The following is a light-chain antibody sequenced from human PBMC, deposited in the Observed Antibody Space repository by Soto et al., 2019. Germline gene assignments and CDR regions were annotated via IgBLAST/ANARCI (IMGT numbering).Light chain of an antibody. CDR3: QQYNSYGT. CDR2: DAS. CDR1: QSIGSS. J-gene: IGKJ2*01. V-gene: IGKV1-5*01. Sequence: DNQMTQPRYTLPESKLDSATITCRASQSIGSSLAWYQQKPGKGPKLLIYDASTLESGVPSRFSGSGFGTEFALTISSLQPDDFATFYCQQYNSYGTLGQGTKVDIK.